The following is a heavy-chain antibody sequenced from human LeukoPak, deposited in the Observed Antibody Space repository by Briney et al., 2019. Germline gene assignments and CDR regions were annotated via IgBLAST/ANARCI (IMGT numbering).Heavy chain of an antibody. Sequence: PSETLSLTCTVSGGSISSSSYYWGWLRQPPGTGLEWLGSIYYSGSSYYNPSLKSRVTISVDTSKNQFSLKLSSVTAADTAVYYCARHDYYYGSGSNTGFDYWGQGTLVTVSS. CDR1: GGSISSSSYY. CDR3: ARHDYYYGSGSNTGFDY. CDR2: IYYSGSS. D-gene: IGHD3-10*01. V-gene: IGHV4-39*01. J-gene: IGHJ4*02.